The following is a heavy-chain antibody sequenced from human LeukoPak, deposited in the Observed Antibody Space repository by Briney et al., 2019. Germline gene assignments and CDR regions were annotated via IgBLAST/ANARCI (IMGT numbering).Heavy chain of an antibody. CDR2: VYYNGNT. CDR1: GGSISSYY. CDR3: ARAITGTTFAFDM. J-gene: IGHJ3*02. Sequence: PSETLSLTCSVSGGSISSYYWSWIRQTPRKGLEWIGCVYYNGNTNYDPSLKSRVTISVDTSKNQFSLNLSSVTAADTAVYYCARAITGTTFAFDMWGQGTMVTVSS. V-gene: IGHV4-59*01. D-gene: IGHD1-20*01.